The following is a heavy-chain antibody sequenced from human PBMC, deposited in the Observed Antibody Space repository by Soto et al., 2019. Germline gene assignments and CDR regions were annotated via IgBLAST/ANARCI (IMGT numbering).Heavy chain of an antibody. Sequence: GGSLRLSCAASGFRFSDHYMSWIRQAPGKGLEWVSYIRSSDNTRYYADSVKGRFTISRDNAKNSLYLQMNSLRAEDTAVYYCARGNALYDYWGQGILVTVYS. CDR2: IRSSDNTR. D-gene: IGHD2-2*01. J-gene: IGHJ4*02. CDR1: GFRFSDHY. CDR3: ARGNALYDY. V-gene: IGHV3-11*01.